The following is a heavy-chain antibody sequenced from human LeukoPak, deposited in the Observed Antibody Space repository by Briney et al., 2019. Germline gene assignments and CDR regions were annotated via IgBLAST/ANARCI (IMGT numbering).Heavy chain of an antibody. Sequence: GGSLRLSCAASGFTFSSYSMNWVRQAPGKGLEWVSSISSSSSYIYYADSVKGRFTISRDNAKNSLYLQMNSLRAEDTAVYYCARDIRSWDYDFWSGLNWFDPWGQGTLVTVSS. V-gene: IGHV3-21*01. CDR2: ISSSSSYI. CDR3: ARDIRSWDYDFWSGLNWFDP. CDR1: GFTFSSYS. J-gene: IGHJ5*02. D-gene: IGHD3-3*01.